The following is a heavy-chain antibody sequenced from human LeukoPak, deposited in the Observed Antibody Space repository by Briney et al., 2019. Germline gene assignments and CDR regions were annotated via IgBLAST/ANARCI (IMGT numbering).Heavy chain of an antibody. Sequence: GGSLRLSCAASGFTFSSYAMRWVRQAPGKGLEWVSSIGGSSGSTYYADSVKGRFTISRDNAKNSLYLQMNSLRAEDTTVYYCARDRDWYSFDSWGQGTLVTVSS. J-gene: IGHJ4*02. CDR2: IGGSSGST. CDR1: GFTFSSYA. CDR3: ARDRDWYSFDS. V-gene: IGHV3-23*01. D-gene: IGHD6-19*01.